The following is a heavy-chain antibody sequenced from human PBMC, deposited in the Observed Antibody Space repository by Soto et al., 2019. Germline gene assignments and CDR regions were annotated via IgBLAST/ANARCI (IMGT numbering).Heavy chain of an antibody. CDR1: GYTFTSYG. CDR3: ARGVYDFWSGYYGPYYFDY. V-gene: IGHV1-18*01. Sequence: QVQLVQSGAEVKKPGASVKVACKASGYTFTSYGISCVRQAPGQGLEWMGWISAYNGNTNYAQKLQGRVTMTTDTSTSTAYLEVRRLRSDDTAVYYCARGVYDFWSGYYGPYYFDYWCQGTLVTVSS. J-gene: IGHJ4*02. D-gene: IGHD3-3*01. CDR2: ISAYNGNT.